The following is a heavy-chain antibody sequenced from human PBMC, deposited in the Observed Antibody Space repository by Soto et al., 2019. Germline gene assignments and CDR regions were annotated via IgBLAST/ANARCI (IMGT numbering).Heavy chain of an antibody. CDR3: ASPYGSCFDY. J-gene: IGHJ4*02. D-gene: IGHD3-10*01. Sequence: QVQLQESGPGLVKPSETLSLTCTVSGGSISSYYWSWIRQPPGKGLEWIGYIYYSGSTNYNPSLXRXAXIXXDTSKSQFSLKLSSVTAADTAVYYCASPYGSCFDYWGQGTLVTVSS. V-gene: IGHV4-59*08. CDR1: GGSISSYY. CDR2: IYYSGST.